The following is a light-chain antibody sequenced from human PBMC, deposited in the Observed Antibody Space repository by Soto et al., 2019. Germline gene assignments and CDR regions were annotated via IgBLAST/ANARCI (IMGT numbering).Light chain of an antibody. Sequence: EIVLTQSPGTLSLSPGERATLSCRASQGVSSTYLAWYQQKPGQAPRLLIFGASNRATGIPDRFSGSGSGTDFTLTISSLEPEDFALYYCQHYGSSPPWTFGQGTKVEVK. CDR2: GAS. CDR1: QGVSSTY. CDR3: QHYGSSPPWT. V-gene: IGKV3-20*01. J-gene: IGKJ1*01.